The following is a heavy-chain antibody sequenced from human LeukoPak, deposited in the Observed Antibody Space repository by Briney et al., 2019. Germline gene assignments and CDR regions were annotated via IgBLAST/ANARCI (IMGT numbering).Heavy chain of an antibody. D-gene: IGHD3-22*01. CDR3: AKDYYYDSSGGGNDI. Sequence: GGSLRLPCAASGFTFSSYAMSWVRQAPGKGLEWVSAISGSGGSTYYADSVKGRFTISRDNSKNTLYLQMNSLRAEDTAVYYCAKDYYYDSSGGGNDIWGQGTMVTVSS. CDR1: GFTFSSYA. J-gene: IGHJ3*02. V-gene: IGHV3-23*01. CDR2: ISGSGGST.